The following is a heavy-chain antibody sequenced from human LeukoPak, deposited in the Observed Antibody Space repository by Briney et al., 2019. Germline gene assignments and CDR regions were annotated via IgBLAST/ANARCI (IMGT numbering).Heavy chain of an antibody. CDR1: GGPISSSSYY. CDR3: AGTTTAIDY. D-gene: IGHD4-17*01. V-gene: IGHV4-39*01. CDR2: IYYSGST. J-gene: IGHJ4*02. Sequence: PSETLSLTCTVSGGPISSSSYYWGWIRQPPGKGLEWIGSIYYSGSTYYNPSLKSRVTISVDTSKNQFSLKLSSVTAADTAVYYCAGTTTAIDYWGQGTLVTVSS.